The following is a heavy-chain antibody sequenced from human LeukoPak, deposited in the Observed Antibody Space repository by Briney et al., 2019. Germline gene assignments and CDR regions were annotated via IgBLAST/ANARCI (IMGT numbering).Heavy chain of an antibody. CDR3: AKVPHSWGLFDS. CDR2: IRDDGSTR. Sequence: GGSLRLSCAASGFTFSRYGLHWVRQAPGKGLEWVAFIRDDGSTRYYADSVKGRFTVSRDNSKNTPYLQMDSLRTEDTAVYYCAKVPHSWGLFDSWGQGTLVTVSS. J-gene: IGHJ4*02. D-gene: IGHD3-16*01. CDR1: GFTFSRYG. V-gene: IGHV3-30*02.